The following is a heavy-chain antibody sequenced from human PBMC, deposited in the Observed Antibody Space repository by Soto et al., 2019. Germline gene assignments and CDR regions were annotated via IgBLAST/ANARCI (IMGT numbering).Heavy chain of an antibody. Sequence: EVQLVESGGGVARPGGSLRLSCAASGFTFADHGMSWVRQAPGKGLGWLSDISWDGGTTVYADSVKGRFTVSRNNAKSSLYLQMNSLKPGDTAFYHCARRAGDQQVCDFWGQGTLVTVSS. V-gene: IGHV3-20*01. J-gene: IGHJ4*02. D-gene: IGHD6-13*01. CDR2: ISWDGGTT. CDR1: GFTFADHG. CDR3: ARRAGDQQVCDF.